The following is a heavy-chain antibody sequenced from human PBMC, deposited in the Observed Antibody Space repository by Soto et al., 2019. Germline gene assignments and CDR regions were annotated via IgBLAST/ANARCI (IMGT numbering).Heavy chain of an antibody. J-gene: IGHJ6*02. V-gene: IGHV1-69*13. CDR2: IIPIFGTA. D-gene: IGHD2-21*02. CDR3: ARTGVVTGYYYYGMDV. Sequence: GASVKVSCKASGGTFSSYGISWVRQAPGQGLEWMGGIIPIFGTANYAQKFQGRVTITADESTSTAYMELSSLRSEDTAVYYCARTGVVTGYYYYGMDVWGQGTTVTVSS. CDR1: GGTFSSYG.